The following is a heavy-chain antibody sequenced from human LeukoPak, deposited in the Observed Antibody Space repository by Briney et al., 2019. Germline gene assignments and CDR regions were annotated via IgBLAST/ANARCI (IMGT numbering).Heavy chain of an antibody. CDR3: ARGHRVYSSIDY. V-gene: IGHV1-8*01. J-gene: IGHJ4*02. D-gene: IGHD6-19*01. CDR1: GYTFTSYD. Sequence: ASVKVSCKASGYTFTSYDINWVRQATGQGLEWMGWMNPNSGNTGYAQKFQGRVTMTRNNSISTAYMELSSLRSEDTAVYYCARGHRVYSSIDYWGQGTLVTVSS. CDR2: MNPNSGNT.